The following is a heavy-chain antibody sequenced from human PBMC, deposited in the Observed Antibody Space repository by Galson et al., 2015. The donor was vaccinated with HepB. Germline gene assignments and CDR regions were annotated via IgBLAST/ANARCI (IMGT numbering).Heavy chain of an antibody. CDR3: ARVTSQVDGAFDP. V-gene: IGHV3-21*01. D-gene: IGHD3-10*01. Sequence: SLRLSCAASGFTFSSYSMNWVRQAPGKGLEWVSSISSSSSYIYYADSVKGRFTISRDNAKNSLYLQMNSLRAEDTAVYYCARVTSQVDGAFDPWGQGTLVTVSS. J-gene: IGHJ5*02. CDR1: GFTFSSYS. CDR2: ISSSSSYI.